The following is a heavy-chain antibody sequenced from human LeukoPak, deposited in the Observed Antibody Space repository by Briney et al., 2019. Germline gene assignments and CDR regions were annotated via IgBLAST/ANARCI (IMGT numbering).Heavy chain of an antibody. CDR2: ISAYNGNT. Sequence: ASVKVSCKASGYTFTSYGISWVRQAPGQGLEWMGWISAYNGNTNYAQKLQGRVTMTRNTSISTAYMELSSLRSEDTAVYYCARDCSSTSCSYWGFDYWGQGTLVTVSS. D-gene: IGHD2-2*01. J-gene: IGHJ4*02. CDR3: ARDCSSTSCSYWGFDY. V-gene: IGHV1-18*01. CDR1: GYTFTSYG.